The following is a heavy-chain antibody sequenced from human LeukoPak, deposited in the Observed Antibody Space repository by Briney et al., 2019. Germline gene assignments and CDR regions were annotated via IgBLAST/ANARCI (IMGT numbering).Heavy chain of an antibody. Sequence: GGSLRLSCAASGFTFDDYAMHWVRQAPGKGLEWVSGISWNSGSIGYADSVKGRFTISRDNAKNSLYLQMNSLRAEDTALYYCANAPRVWGSYRSGAFDIWGQGTMVTVSS. CDR3: ANAPRVWGSYRSGAFDI. CDR1: GFTFDDYA. J-gene: IGHJ3*02. V-gene: IGHV3-9*01. CDR2: ISWNSGSI. D-gene: IGHD3-16*02.